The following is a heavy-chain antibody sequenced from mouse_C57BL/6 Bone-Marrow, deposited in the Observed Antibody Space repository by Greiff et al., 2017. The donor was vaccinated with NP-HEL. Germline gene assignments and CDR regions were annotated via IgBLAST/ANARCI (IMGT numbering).Heavy chain of an antibody. D-gene: IGHD2-5*01. CDR1: GFNIKDYY. CDR3: TPYSNYGY. Sequence: VQLKQSGAELVRPGASVKLSCTASGFNIKDYYMHWVKQRPEQGLEWIGRIVPEDGDTEYAPKLQGKATMTADTSANTAYLQLSSLTSEDTAVYYCTPYSNYGYWGQGTTLTVSS. V-gene: IGHV14-1*01. CDR2: IVPEDGDT. J-gene: IGHJ2*01.